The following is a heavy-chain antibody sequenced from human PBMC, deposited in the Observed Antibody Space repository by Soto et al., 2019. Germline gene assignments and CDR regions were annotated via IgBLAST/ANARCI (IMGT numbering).Heavy chain of an antibody. CDR3: AKDGYSYAHDY. Sequence: QVQLVESGGGVVQPGRSLRLSCAASGFTFSSYGMHWVRQAPGKGLEWVAVISYDGSNKYYADSVKGRFTISRDNSKNTLYLQMNSLRAEDTAVYYCAKDGYSYAHDYWGQGTLVTVSS. CDR2: ISYDGSNK. CDR1: GFTFSSYG. J-gene: IGHJ4*02. V-gene: IGHV3-30*18. D-gene: IGHD5-18*01.